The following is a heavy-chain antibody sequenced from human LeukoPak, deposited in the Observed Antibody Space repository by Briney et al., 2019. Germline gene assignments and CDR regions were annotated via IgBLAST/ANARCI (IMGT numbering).Heavy chain of an antibody. V-gene: IGHV4-59*01. J-gene: IGHJ4*02. CDR1: GGSISSYY. CDR2: IYYSGST. D-gene: IGHD1-26*01. Sequence: SETLSLTCTVSGGSISSYYWSWIRQPPGKGLEWIGYIYYSGSTNYNPSPKSRVTISVDTSKNQFSLKLSSVTAADTAVYYCAATRGSGSYLLDYWGQGTLVTVSS. CDR3: AATRGSGSYLLDY.